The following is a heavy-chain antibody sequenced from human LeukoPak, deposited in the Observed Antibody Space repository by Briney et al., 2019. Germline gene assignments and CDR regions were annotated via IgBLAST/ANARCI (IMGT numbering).Heavy chain of an antibody. CDR3: ARLSGYPFLIDY. Sequence: ASVKVSCKASGYTFTSYGIIWVRQAPGQGLEWMGWISTYNGNTNYAQKIQGRVTMTPDTSTSTAYMELRSLRSDDTAVYYCARLSGYPFLIDYWGQGTLVTVSS. V-gene: IGHV1-18*01. D-gene: IGHD3-22*01. CDR1: GYTFTSYG. CDR2: ISTYNGNT. J-gene: IGHJ4*02.